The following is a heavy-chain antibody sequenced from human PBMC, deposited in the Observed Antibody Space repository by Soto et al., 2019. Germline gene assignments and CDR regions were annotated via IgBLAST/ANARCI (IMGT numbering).Heavy chain of an antibody. D-gene: IGHD6-19*01. V-gene: IGHV4-59*02. CDR1: VDSVSSSD. J-gene: IGHJ4*02. CDR2: IYSTGST. CDR3: ASAHSSGWSRYHFDN. Sequence: SGPLSLPCAVSVDSVSSSDWTCIRQPPRKALECIGFIYSTGSTNHNPSLKSRVTMSVDTSKNQFSLKLTSVTAADTAVYYCASAHSSGWSRYHFDNWGQGTLVTVPS.